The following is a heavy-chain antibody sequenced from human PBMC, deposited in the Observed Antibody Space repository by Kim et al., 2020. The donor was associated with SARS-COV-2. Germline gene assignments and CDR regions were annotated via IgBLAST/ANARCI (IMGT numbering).Heavy chain of an antibody. D-gene: IGHD2-2*01. CDR1: GGTFSSYA. Sequence: SVKVSCKASGGTFSSYAISWVRQAPGQGLEWMGGIIPIFGTANYAQKFQGRVTITADESTSTAYMELSSLRSEDTAVYYCARDCSSTSCPPGDYYGMDVWGQGTTVTVSS. J-gene: IGHJ6*02. CDR3: ARDCSSTSCPPGDYYGMDV. V-gene: IGHV1-69*13. CDR2: IIPIFGTA.